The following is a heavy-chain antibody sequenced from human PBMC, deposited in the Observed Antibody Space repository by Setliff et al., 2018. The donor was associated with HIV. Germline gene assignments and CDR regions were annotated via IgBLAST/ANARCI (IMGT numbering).Heavy chain of an antibody. CDR3: ARDWAEDYYGSGSFQY. V-gene: IGHV1-8*03. Sequence: ASVKVSCKASGYTFTSYEINWVRQATGQGLEWMGWMNPNSGNTGYAQKFQGRVTITADESTSTAYMELSRLRSDDTAVYYCARDWAEDYYGSGSFQYWGQGTLVTVSS. CDR1: GYTFTSYE. D-gene: IGHD3-10*01. CDR2: MNPNSGNT. J-gene: IGHJ1*01.